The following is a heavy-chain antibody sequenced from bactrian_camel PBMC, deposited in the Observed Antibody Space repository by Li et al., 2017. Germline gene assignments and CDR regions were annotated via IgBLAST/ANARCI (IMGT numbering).Heavy chain of an antibody. CDR3: AATEGRCIPYGPLSQDQYAY. D-gene: IGHD1*01. Sequence: HVQLVESGGGSVQAGGSLRLSCAASGYTARIGCMAWFRQNPGKEREEVAASYVGGGVTYYADSVRGRFTISQDSDKNTTFLQMDDLKPEDTAVYFCAATEGRCIPYGPLSQDQYAYWGQGTQVTVS. V-gene: IGHV3S1*01. CDR2: SYVGGGVT. J-gene: IGHJ4*01. CDR1: GYTARIGC.